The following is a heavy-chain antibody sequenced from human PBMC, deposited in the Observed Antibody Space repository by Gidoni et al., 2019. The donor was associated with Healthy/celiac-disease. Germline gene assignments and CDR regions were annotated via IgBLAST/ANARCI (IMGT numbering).Heavy chain of an antibody. Sequence: QVQLQESGTGLVKPSQTLSRTCTVSGGCISSGGYYWSWIRQHPGKGLEWIGYIYYSGSTYYNPSLKSLVTISVDTSKTQFSLKLSSVTAADTAVYYCARGQEGAFWSGYFCDYWGQGTLVTVSS. CDR2: IYYSGST. CDR1: GGCISSGGYY. D-gene: IGHD3-3*01. J-gene: IGHJ4*02. CDR3: ARGQEGAFWSGYFCDY. V-gene: IGHV4-31*01.